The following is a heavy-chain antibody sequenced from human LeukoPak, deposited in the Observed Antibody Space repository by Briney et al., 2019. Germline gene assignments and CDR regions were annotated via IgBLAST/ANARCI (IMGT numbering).Heavy chain of an antibody. V-gene: IGHV4-59*08. CDR3: ASLDDYVLG. D-gene: IGHD3-16*01. Sequence: SETLSLTCTVSGGSISSYYWSWNRQPPGKGLEWIGYIYYSGSTNYNPSLKSRVTISVDTSKNQFSLKLSSVTAADTAVYYCASLDDYVLGWGQGTLVTVSS. J-gene: IGHJ4*02. CDR1: GGSISSYY. CDR2: IYYSGST.